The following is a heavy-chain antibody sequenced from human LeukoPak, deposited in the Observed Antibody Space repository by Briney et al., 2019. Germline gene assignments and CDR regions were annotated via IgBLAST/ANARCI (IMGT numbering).Heavy chain of an antibody. J-gene: IGHJ4*02. CDR2: IDPNTGDT. CDR1: GYTFTDHY. D-gene: IGHD1-26*01. V-gene: IGHV1-2*02. Sequence: ASVKVSCKAFGYTFTDHYMHWVRQAPGQGLQWMGWIDPNTGDTNYAQNFQGRVTMARDTSISTAYMEMSRLRSNDTAVYYCARIPSSVGTTSPFDYWGQGTLVTASS. CDR3: ARIPSSVGTTSPFDY.